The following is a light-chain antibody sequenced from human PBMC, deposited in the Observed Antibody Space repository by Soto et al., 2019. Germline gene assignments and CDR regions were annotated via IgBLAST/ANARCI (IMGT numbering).Light chain of an antibody. CDR3: RSHAGDNTYV. CDR1: SSDVGGYNY. Sequence: QSVLTQPPSASGSPGQSVTISCTGTSSDVGGYNYVSWYQQHPGKAPKLMIYEVTKRPSGVPDRFSGSKSGNTASLTVSGLRAEDEADYFCRSHAGDNTYVFGTGTKATVL. J-gene: IGLJ1*01. V-gene: IGLV2-8*01. CDR2: EVT.